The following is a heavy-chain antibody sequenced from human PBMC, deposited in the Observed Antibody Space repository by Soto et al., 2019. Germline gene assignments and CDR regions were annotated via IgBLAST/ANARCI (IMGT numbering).Heavy chain of an antibody. V-gene: IGHV1-69*12. CDR3: ARDRGKKGYFYGIDV. Sequence: QVQLVQSGAEVKKPGSSVKVSCKASGGTFSSYAISWVRQAPGQGLEWMGGIIPIFGTANYAQKFQGRVTITADESTSTGYMELSSLGSEETAVYYCARDRGKKGYFYGIDVWGQGTTVTVSS. D-gene: IGHD3-10*01. CDR2: IIPIFGTA. J-gene: IGHJ6*02. CDR1: GGTFSSYA.